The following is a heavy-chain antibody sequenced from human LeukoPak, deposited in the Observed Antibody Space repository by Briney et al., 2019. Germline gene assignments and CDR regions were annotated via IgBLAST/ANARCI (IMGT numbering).Heavy chain of an antibody. CDR1: GYSISSGYY. V-gene: IGHV4-38-2*02. CDR3: ARAPSLIVGRNTGRGLFDY. Sequence: SETLSLTCTVSGYSISSGYYWGWIRQPPGKGLEWIGSIYHSGSTYYNPSLKSRVTISVDTSKNQFSLKLSSVTAADTAVYYCARAPSLIVGRNTGRGLFDYWGQGTLVTVSS. CDR2: IYHSGST. J-gene: IGHJ4*02. D-gene: IGHD1-26*01.